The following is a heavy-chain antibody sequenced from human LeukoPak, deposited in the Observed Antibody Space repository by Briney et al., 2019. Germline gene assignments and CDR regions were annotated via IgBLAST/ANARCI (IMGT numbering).Heavy chain of an antibody. V-gene: IGHV1-18*01. CDR2: ISAYNGNT. CDR3: AREAPYDFWSGYYTNWFDP. J-gene: IGHJ5*02. D-gene: IGHD3-3*01. CDR1: GYTFTSYG. Sequence: ASVKVSCKASGYTFTSYGISWVRQAPGQGLEWTGWISAYNGNTNYAQKLQGRVTMTTDTSTSTAYMELRSLRSDDTAVYYCAREAPYDFWSGYYTNWFDPWGQGTLVTVSS.